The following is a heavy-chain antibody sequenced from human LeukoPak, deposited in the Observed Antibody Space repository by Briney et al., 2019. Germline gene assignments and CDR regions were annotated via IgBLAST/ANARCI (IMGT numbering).Heavy chain of an antibody. J-gene: IGHJ5*02. CDR1: GGSISSYY. CDR2: IYYSGST. V-gene: IGHV4-59*01. D-gene: IGHD3-10*01. CDR3: ASLMRGWSGGVSGWFDP. Sequence: SETLSLTCTVSGGSISSYYWSWLRQPPGKGLEWIGYIYYSGSTNYNPSLKSRVTISVDTSKNQFSLKLSSVTAADTAVYYCASLMRGWSGGVSGWFDPWGRGTLVTVSS.